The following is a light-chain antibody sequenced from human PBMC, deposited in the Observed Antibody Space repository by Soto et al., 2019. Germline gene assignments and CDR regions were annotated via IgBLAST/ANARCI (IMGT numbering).Light chain of an antibody. Sequence: QSVLTQPASVSGSPGQSITISCTGTSSDVGGYKYVSWYQQHPGKAPKLMIYDVSNRPSGVSNRFSGSQSGNTASLTISGLQAEDEADYYCSSYAGSSTLYVFGAGTKVTVL. CDR3: SSYAGSSTLYV. CDR2: DVS. CDR1: SSDVGGYKY. V-gene: IGLV2-14*01. J-gene: IGLJ1*01.